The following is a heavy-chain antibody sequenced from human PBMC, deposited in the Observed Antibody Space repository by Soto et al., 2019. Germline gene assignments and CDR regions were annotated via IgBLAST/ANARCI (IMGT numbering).Heavy chain of an antibody. V-gene: IGHV1-2*04. CDR2: INPNSGGT. Sequence: QVQLVQSGAEVKKPGASVKVSCKASGYTFTGYYMHWVRQAPGQGLEWMGWINPNSGGTNYAQKFQGWVTMARDTTISTADMELSRLRSDDTAVYYCARDRPLVPAAMWNYYYCMDVWGQGTTVTVSS. CDR3: ARDRPLVPAAMWNYYYCMDV. CDR1: GYTFTGYY. D-gene: IGHD2-2*01. J-gene: IGHJ6*02.